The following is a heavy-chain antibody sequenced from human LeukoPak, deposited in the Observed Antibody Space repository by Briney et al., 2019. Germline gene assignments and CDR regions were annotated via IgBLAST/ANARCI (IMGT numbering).Heavy chain of an antibody. D-gene: IGHD1-1*01. Sequence: SQTLSLTCGICRDIFSSKSAAWSWIRQSPSRGLEWLGRTFYRSKWHNDYALSVKSRISINPDTSKNQFSLLLRCVTPEDTAIYYCTSFATDKQTDYWGQGTLVTVSS. V-gene: IGHV6-1*01. CDR2: TFYRSKWHN. J-gene: IGHJ4*02. CDR3: TSFATDKQTDY. CDR1: RDIFSSKSAA.